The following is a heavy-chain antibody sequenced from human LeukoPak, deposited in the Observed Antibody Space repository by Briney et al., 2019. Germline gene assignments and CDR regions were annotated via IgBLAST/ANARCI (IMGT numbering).Heavy chain of an antibody. D-gene: IGHD3-16*01. J-gene: IGHJ6*02. CDR3: ARDDAFRGVGMDV. CDR1: GFTISSYW. V-gene: IGHV3-74*01. CDR2: LNTDGSST. Sequence: GGSLRLSCAAAGFTISSYWMQWVRQVPGEGLVWLACLNTDGSSTIYAASVKGGLPISRDNARNTLYLKMNSLRAEDTAVYYCARDDAFRGVGMDVWGQGTTVTVSS.